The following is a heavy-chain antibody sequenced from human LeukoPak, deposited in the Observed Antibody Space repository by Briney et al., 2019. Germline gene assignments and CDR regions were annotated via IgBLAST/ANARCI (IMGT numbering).Heavy chain of an antibody. J-gene: IGHJ4*02. CDR3: ARDYGGGWYQIDY. Sequence: KASETLSLTCTVSGGSISSYYWSWIRQPPGKGLEWIGYISYSGSTNYNPSLKSRLTISLDTPKRQFSVNLNSVTVADTALYYCARDYGGGWYQIDYWGQGTLVTVSS. CDR1: GGSISSYY. CDR2: ISYSGST. V-gene: IGHV4-59*12. D-gene: IGHD6-13*01.